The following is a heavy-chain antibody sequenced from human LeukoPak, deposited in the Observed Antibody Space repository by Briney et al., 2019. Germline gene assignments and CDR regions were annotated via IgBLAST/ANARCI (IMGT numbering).Heavy chain of an antibody. Sequence: GGSLRLSCAASGFTLSAYWIHWVRQAPGKGRVWGARINPDGSTTSYADSVKGRITISRDNAKNTLYLQMHSLRAEDTAVYYCARDFHGDHDYWGQGTLVTVSS. J-gene: IGHJ4*02. CDR3: ARDFHGDHDY. CDR1: GFTLSAYW. D-gene: IGHD4-17*01. CDR2: INPDGSTT. V-gene: IGHV3-74*01.